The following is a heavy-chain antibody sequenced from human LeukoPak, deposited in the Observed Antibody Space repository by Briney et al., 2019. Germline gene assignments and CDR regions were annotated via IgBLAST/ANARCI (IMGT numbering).Heavy chain of an antibody. J-gene: IGHJ5*02. Sequence: SETLSLTCTVSGGSISSYYWSWIRQPPGKGLEWIGYIYYSGSTNYNPSLKSRVTISVDTSKNQFSLKLTSVTAADTVVYYCATGRDIVATTPWGQGTLVTVSS. CDR2: IYYSGST. V-gene: IGHV4-59*01. D-gene: IGHD5-12*01. CDR1: GGSISSYY. CDR3: ATGRDIVATTP.